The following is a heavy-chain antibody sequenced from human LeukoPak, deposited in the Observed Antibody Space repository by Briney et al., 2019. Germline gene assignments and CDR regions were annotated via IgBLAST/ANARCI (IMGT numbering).Heavy chain of an antibody. D-gene: IGHD6-19*01. J-gene: IGHJ4*02. Sequence: SETLSLTCTVSGGSISSSSYYWGWIRQPPGKGLEWIGSIYYSGSTYYNPSLKSRVTISVDTSKNQFSLKLSSVTAADTAVYYCARDRQWLGRIFDYWGQGTLDTVSS. CDR2: IYYSGST. V-gene: IGHV4-39*07. CDR1: GGSISSSSYY. CDR3: ARDRQWLGRIFDY.